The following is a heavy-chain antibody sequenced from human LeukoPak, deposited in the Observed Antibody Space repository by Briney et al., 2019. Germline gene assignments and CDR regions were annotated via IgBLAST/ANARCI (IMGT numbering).Heavy chain of an antibody. V-gene: IGHV1-69*05. D-gene: IGHD3-10*01. J-gene: IGHJ5*02. Sequence: SVKVSCKASGGTFSSYAISWVRQAPGQGLEWMGGIIPIFGTANYAQKFQGWVTMTRDTSISTAYMELSRLRSDDTAVYYCAAGNWFDPWGQGTLVTVSS. CDR1: GGTFSSYA. CDR3: AAGNWFDP. CDR2: IIPIFGTA.